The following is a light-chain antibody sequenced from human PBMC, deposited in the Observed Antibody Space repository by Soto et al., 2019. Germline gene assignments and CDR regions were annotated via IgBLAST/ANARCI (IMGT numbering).Light chain of an antibody. Sequence: QSVLTQPASVSGSPGQSITISCTGTDSDVGGYNYVSWYQQHPGKAPKLMISEVTNRPSGVSNRFSGSKSGNTASLTISGLQAADEADYYCTSYSSSNTHVLFGGGTKSPS. V-gene: IGLV2-14*01. J-gene: IGLJ2*01. CDR2: EVT. CDR1: DSDVGGYNY. CDR3: TSYSSSNTHVL.